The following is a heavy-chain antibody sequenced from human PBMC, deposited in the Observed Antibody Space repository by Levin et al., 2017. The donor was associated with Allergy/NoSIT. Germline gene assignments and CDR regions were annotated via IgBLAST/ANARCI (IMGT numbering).Heavy chain of an antibody. CDR1: GYSFTSYW. D-gene: IGHD5-12*01. Sequence: GGSLRLSCKGSGYSFTSYWIGWVRQMPGKGLEWMGIIYPGDSDTRYSPSFQGQVTISADKSISTAYLQWSSLKASDTAMYYCARHQFVDIVATPRGGFDYWGQGTLVTVSS. V-gene: IGHV5-51*01. J-gene: IGHJ4*02. CDR2: IYPGDSDT. CDR3: ARHQFVDIVATPRGGFDY.